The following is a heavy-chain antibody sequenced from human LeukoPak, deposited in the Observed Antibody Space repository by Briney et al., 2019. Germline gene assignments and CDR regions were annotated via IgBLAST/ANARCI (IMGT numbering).Heavy chain of an antibody. J-gene: IGHJ5*02. V-gene: IGHV4-4*07. CDR3: ARKTYCSGGRCYGENWFDP. CDR1: GDSISNYY. Sequence: PSETLSLTCTVSGDSISNYYWSWIRQPAGKGLERIGRIYSSGSTNYNPSLKSRVTTSVDTSKNEISLILSSVTAADTAVYYCARKTYCSGGRCYGENWFDPWGQGTLVTVSS. D-gene: IGHD2-15*01. CDR2: IYSSGST.